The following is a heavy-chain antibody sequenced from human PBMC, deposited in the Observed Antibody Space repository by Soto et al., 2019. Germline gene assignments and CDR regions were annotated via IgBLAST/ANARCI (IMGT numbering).Heavy chain of an antibody. J-gene: IGHJ4*02. V-gene: IGHV3-23*01. D-gene: IGHD3-16*01. Sequence: EVQLLESGGGLVQPGGSLRLSCAASGFTFSDHAMTWVRQAPGKGLEWVSGISGGGSGAYYADSVKGRFTISRDNSKNTLFLQMDSLRDEDTAVYYCAKDLWGYVHWGQGTLVTVSS. CDR3: AKDLWGYVH. CDR2: ISGGGSGA. CDR1: GFTFSDHA.